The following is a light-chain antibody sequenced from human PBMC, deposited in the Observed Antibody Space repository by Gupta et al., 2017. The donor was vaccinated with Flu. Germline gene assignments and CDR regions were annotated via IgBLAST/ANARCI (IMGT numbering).Light chain of an antibody. J-gene: IGKJ4*01. Sequence: EIVVTQSPATLSVSPGERATLSCRASQRVGSMLAWYQQKPGQAPRLLIYGASTRATGIPARLSGSGSGTEFTLTISSLQSEDLGVYYCQQYNNWPLTFGGGTKVEIK. CDR1: QRVGSM. CDR3: QQYNNWPLT. CDR2: GAS. V-gene: IGKV3-15*01.